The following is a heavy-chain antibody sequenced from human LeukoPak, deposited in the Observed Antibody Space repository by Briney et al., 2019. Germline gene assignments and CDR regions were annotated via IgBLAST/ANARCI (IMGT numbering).Heavy chain of an antibody. CDR3: ARGVGVELRFLEWLSSNAFDI. D-gene: IGHD3-3*01. CDR2: ISAYNGNT. CDR1: GYTFTSYG. V-gene: IGHV1-18*01. Sequence: GASVKVSCKASGYTFTSYGISWVRQAPGQGLEWMGWISAYNGNTNYAQKLQGRVTMTTDTSTSTAYMELRSLRSDDTAVYYCARGVGVELRFLEWLSSNAFDIWGQGTMVTVSS. J-gene: IGHJ3*02.